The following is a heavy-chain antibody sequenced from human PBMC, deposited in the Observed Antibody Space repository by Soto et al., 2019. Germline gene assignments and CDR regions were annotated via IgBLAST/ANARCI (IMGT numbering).Heavy chain of an antibody. D-gene: IGHD5-12*01. CDR1: GGTFNSYG. CDR3: AREMATIPAPFDS. CDR2: IIPLFGTA. J-gene: IGHJ4*02. Sequence: VQLVQSGAEVQKPGSSVKVSCKGSGGTFNSYGINWVRQAPGQGLEWMGGIIPLFGTAKYAQKFQARVTISADESTSTVFMELRSLKPDDTALYYCAREMATIPAPFDSWGQGTLVTVSS. V-gene: IGHV1-69*01.